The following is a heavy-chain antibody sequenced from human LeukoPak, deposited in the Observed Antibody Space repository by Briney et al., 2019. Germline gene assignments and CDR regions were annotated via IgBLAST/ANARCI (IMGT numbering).Heavy chain of an antibody. CDR3: TRFSGFDP. CDR1: GFTFSGSA. J-gene: IGHJ5*02. D-gene: IGHD2-15*01. CDR2: IRSKANSYAT. Sequence: GGSLRLSCAASGFTFSGSAMHWVRQASGKGLQWVGRIRSKANSYATAYAASVKGRFTISRDDSKNTAYLQMNSMKTEDTAVYYCTRFSGFDPWGQGTLVTVSS. V-gene: IGHV3-73*01.